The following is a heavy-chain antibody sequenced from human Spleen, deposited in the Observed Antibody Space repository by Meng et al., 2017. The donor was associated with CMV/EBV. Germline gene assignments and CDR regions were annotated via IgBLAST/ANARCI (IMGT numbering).Heavy chain of an antibody. CDR1: GGSISSSSYY. CDR2: IYYSGST. J-gene: IGHJ4*02. Sequence: TCTVSGGSISSSSYYWGWIRQPPGKGLEWIGSIYYSGSTYYNPSLKSRVTISVDTSKNQFSLKLSSVTAADTAVYYCARKTGTVDYWGQGTLVTVSS. D-gene: IGHD1-1*01. CDR3: ARKTGTVDY. V-gene: IGHV4-39*07.